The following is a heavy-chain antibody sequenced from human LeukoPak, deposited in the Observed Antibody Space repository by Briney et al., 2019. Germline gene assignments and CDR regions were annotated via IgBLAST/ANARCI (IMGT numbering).Heavy chain of an antibody. CDR3: ARASNDYDSSGHPYFDY. V-gene: IGHV1-2*06. CDR1: GYSFTGYY. CDR2: TNPHTGGT. J-gene: IGHJ4*02. D-gene: IGHD3-22*01. Sequence: ASVKVSCTASGYSFTGYYIHWLREAPGQGLEWMGRTNPHTGGTNYAQKFQGRVTMTRDMSISTAYMELNSLRSDDTALYYCARASNDYDSSGHPYFDYWGQGTLLTVSS.